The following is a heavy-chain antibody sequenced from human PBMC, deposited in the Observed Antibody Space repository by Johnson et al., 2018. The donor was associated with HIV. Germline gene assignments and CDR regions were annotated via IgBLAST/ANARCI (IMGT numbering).Heavy chain of an antibody. CDR1: GFTFSSYP. CDR3: ARDGTFGYGDYVGRAFDI. J-gene: IGHJ3*02. Sequence: VQLVESGGGLVQPGGSLRLSCAASGFTFSSYPMHWVRQAPGKGLEWVAIISYDGGSKYYADSVKGRFTVSRDNSKNTLYLQMNSLRAEDTAVYYCARDGTFGYGDYVGRAFDIWGQGTMVTVSS. CDR2: ISYDGGSK. V-gene: IGHV3-30*04. D-gene: IGHD4-17*01.